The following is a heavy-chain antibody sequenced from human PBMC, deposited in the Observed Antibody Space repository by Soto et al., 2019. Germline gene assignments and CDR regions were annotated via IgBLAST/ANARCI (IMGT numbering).Heavy chain of an antibody. V-gene: IGHV4-30-4*01. D-gene: IGHD3-16*01. CDR3: ARLLPSGGAFDI. Sequence: SENLSLTCTISRCSISSGDYYWTLIRQPPGKGLEKVGYIYYSGNTYYNKSLKNQITISVDTSTNHFFLKVNSVTAADTAVYYCARLLPSGGAFDIWGQGTMVT. CDR1: RCSISSGDYY. J-gene: IGHJ3*02. CDR2: IYYSGNT.